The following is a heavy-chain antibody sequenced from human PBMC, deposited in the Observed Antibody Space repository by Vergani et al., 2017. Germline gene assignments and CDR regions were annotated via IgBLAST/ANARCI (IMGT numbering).Heavy chain of an antibody. CDR2: ISYDGSNK. Sequence: QVQLVESGGGVVQPGRSLRLSCAASGFTFSSYGMHWVRQAPGKGLEWVAVISYDGSNKYYADSVKGRFTISRDNSKNSLYLQMNSLRTEDTALYYCAKDIAGRVGTIFGVVIMSHFDYWGQGTLVTVSS. CDR1: GFTFSSYG. D-gene: IGHD3-3*01. CDR3: AKDIAGRVGTIFGVVIMSHFDY. V-gene: IGHV3-30*18. J-gene: IGHJ4*02.